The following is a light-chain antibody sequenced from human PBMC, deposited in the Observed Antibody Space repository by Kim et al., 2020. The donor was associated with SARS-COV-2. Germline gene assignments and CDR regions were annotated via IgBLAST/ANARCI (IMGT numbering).Light chain of an antibody. J-gene: IGKJ4*01. CDR2: DAF. V-gene: IGKV3-11*01. CDR3: QQRSNT. Sequence: EIVLTQSPATLSLSPGERATLSCRASQSVNSYLAWYQQKHGQAPRLLIYDAFHRATGIPARFSGSGSGTDFTLTISSLEPEDFAVYYCQQRSNTFGGGTKVDIK. CDR1: QSVNSY.